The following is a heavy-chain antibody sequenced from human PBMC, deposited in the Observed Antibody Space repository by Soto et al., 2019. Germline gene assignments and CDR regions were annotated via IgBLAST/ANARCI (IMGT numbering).Heavy chain of an antibody. CDR2: INAYNVNT. CDR3: ARTVGYGLIDG. J-gene: IGHJ4*02. D-gene: IGHD5-18*01. Sequence: QVQLVQSGGEVKKPGASVKVSCKASGYTFTSYGISWVRQAPGQGLDWMGWINAYNVNTNYAQKVQGRVTMTTDTTTRTAYMELRSLRSDATAGYYGARTVGYGLIDGWGQGTLVTVSS. CDR1: GYTFTSYG. V-gene: IGHV1-18*01.